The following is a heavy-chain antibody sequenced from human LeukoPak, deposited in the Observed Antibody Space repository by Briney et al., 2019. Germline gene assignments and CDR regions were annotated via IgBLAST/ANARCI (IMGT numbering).Heavy chain of an antibody. Sequence: SETLSLTCTVSGGSISSYYWSWIRQPPGKGQEWIGYIYYSGSTNYNPSLKSRVTISVDTSKNQFSLKLSSVTAADTAVYYCARGILTGPPLYYWGQGTLVTVSS. J-gene: IGHJ4*02. CDR3: ARGILTGPPLYY. V-gene: IGHV4-59*01. CDR2: IYYSGST. CDR1: GGSISSYY. D-gene: IGHD3-9*01.